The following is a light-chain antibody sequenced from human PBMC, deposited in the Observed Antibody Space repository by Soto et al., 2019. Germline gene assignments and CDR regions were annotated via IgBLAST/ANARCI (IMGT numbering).Light chain of an antibody. J-gene: IGLJ1*01. V-gene: IGLV1-40*01. CDR1: SSNIGANYD. CDR3: QSYDSSLSGYV. Sequence: QPVLTQPPSVSGAPGQRVTISCTGSSSNIGANYDVYWYQQLPGKAPQLLIYGNRIRPSGVPGRFSGSKSATSASLAISGLQVEDEAEYYCQSYDSSLSGYVFGTGTKLTVL. CDR2: GNR.